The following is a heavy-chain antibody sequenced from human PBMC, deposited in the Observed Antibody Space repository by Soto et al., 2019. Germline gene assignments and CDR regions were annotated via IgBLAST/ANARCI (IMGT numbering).Heavy chain of an antibody. CDR2: ISWDGGTT. J-gene: IGHJ6*02. D-gene: IGHD6-19*01. CDR1: GFTFDDYT. V-gene: IGHV3-43*01. CDR3: ARDGSGWYSAYYYGMDV. Sequence: PGGSLRLSCAASGFTFDDYTMHWVRQPPGKGLEWVSLISWDGGTTYYADSVKGRFTISRDNSKTSLYLQMNSLRAEDTAVYYCARDGSGWYSAYYYGMDVWGQGTTVTVSS.